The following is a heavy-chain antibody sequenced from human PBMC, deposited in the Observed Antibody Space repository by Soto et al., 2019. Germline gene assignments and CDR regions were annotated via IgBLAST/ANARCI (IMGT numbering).Heavy chain of an antibody. J-gene: IGHJ4*02. V-gene: IGHV3-74*01. Sequence: EVQLVESGGGLVQPGGSLRLSCAASGFTFRDDWMHWVRQAPGEGLVWVSRIKSDGSSTSYADSVKGRFIISRDNAKNTPYLQMNSLRADDTAVYYCARLTEYYFDYWGLGTMVTVSS. CDR3: ARLTEYYFDY. CDR2: IKSDGSST. CDR1: GFTFRDDW. D-gene: IGHD7-27*01.